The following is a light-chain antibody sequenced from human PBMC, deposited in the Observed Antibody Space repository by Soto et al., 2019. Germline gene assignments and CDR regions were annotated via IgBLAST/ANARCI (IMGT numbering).Light chain of an antibody. CDR3: QHYGTAPPRYT. CDR2: GTS. V-gene: IGKV3-20*01. Sequence: EIVLTQSPCTLSLSPGERATLSCRASQQYSSNYLAWYQQKPGQAPRLLSHGTSRKATGIPDRFSGSGSGTDFTLTIDILEPEDFAVYFCQHYGTAPPRYTFGQGTKLEIK. J-gene: IGKJ2*01. CDR1: QQYSSNY.